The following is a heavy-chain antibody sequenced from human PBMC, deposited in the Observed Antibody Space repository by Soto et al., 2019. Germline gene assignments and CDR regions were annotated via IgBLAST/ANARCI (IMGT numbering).Heavy chain of an antibody. CDR2: ITGDGYST. CDR3: AKGSSRDGYS. J-gene: IGHJ5*02. Sequence: QPGGSLRLSCASSGFTFNNYVMTCFRQAPGKGLEWVSSITGDGYSTFYADSVKGRFTISRDNSKNTLFLQLNSLRAEDTAIYYCAKGSSRDGYSWGQGTLVTVSS. D-gene: IGHD2-21*01. CDR1: GFTFNNYV. V-gene: IGHV3-23*01.